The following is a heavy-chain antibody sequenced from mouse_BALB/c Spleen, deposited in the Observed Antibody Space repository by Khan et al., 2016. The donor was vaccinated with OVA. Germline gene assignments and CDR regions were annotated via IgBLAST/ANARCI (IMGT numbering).Heavy chain of an antibody. CDR3: TRSGYGTFAY. J-gene: IGHJ3*01. CDR1: GYTFTSYY. Sequence: VQLKQSGAELVKPGASVRLSCKASGYTFTSYYLYWVKQRPGQGLEWIGDINPSNGGTNFNEKFKSKATLTVDKSSSTAYMRLSSLTSEDSAVYYCTRSGYGTFAYWGQGTLVTVSA. D-gene: IGHD2-1*01. CDR2: INPSNGGT. V-gene: IGHV1S81*02.